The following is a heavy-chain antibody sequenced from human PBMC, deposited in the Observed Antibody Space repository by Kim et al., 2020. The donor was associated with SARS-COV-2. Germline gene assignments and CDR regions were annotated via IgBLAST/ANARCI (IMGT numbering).Heavy chain of an antibody. J-gene: IGHJ4*02. CDR3: ARHTGALAAPFDY. Sequence: PCPKGRVTIYVDSYKKQFSLKLSSVTAADTAVYYCARHTGALAAPFDYWGQGTLVTVSS. V-gene: IGHV4-39*01. D-gene: IGHD3-10*01.